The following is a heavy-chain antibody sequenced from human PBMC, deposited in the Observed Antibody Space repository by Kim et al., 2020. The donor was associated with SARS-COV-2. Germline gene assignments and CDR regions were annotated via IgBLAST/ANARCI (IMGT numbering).Heavy chain of an antibody. J-gene: IGHJ4*02. D-gene: IGHD3-3*01. CDR2: INPNSGGT. CDR3: ARDSAFWSGGDHFDY. CDR1: GYTFTGYY. Sequence: ASVKVSCKASGYTFTGYYMHWVRQAPGQGLEWMGWINPNSGGTNYAQKFQGRVTMTRDTSISTAYMELSRLRSDDTAVYYCARDSAFWSGGDHFDYWGQGTLVTVSS. V-gene: IGHV1-2*02.